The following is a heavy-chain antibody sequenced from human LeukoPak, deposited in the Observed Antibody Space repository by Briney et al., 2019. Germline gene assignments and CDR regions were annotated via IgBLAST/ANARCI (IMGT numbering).Heavy chain of an antibody. D-gene: IGHD1-14*01. V-gene: IGHV3-21*06. J-gene: IGHJ4*02. CDR3: ATETNGRHYDY. Sequence: GGSLRLSCTASGLTFSTSGFNWVRQAPGKGLEWVASIGPTGSDRYHADSIKGRFTISRDNANNFLYLQMNSLRAEDTAVYYCATETNGRHYDYWGQGALLTVSS. CDR2: IGPTGSDR. CDR1: GLTFSTSG.